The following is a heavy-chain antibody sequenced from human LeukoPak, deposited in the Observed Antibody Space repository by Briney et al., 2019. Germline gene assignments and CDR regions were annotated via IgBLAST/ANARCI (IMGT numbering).Heavy chain of an antibody. CDR3: ARAPGIAAAGKIEY. CDR1: GYTFTNYG. CDR2: ISAYNGNT. J-gene: IGHJ4*02. V-gene: IGHV1-18*01. D-gene: IGHD6-13*01. Sequence: ASVKVSCKASGYTFTNYGISWVRQAPGQGLEWMGWISAYNGNTNYTQRLQGRVTMTTDASTSTAYMELRSLRSDDTAVYYCARAPGIAAAGKIEYWGQGTLVTVSS.